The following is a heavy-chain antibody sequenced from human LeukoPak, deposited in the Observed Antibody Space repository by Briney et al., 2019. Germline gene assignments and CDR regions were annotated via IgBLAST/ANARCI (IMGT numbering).Heavy chain of an antibody. J-gene: IGHJ3*02. CDR2: INPNSGVT. CDR3: AREWGSPGPFDAFDI. CDR1: GYIFTDYH. D-gene: IGHD7-27*01. Sequence: ASVTVSCKASGYIFTDYHVHWVRQAPGQGLEWVGWINPNSGVTNYAQNFQGRVIMTRDTSVSTAYMELSRLTSDDTAVYYCAREWGSPGPFDAFDIWGQGTMVTVSS. V-gene: IGHV1-2*02.